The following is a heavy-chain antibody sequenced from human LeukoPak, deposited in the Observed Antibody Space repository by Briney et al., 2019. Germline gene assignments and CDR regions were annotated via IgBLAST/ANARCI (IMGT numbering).Heavy chain of an antibody. CDR2: IKQDGSEK. D-gene: IGHD5-18*01. V-gene: IGHV3-7*01. CDR3: ARDRTAMRY. Sequence: GGSLTLSRPPPRPTFSSYWMSWVRQAPGKGLEWVANIKQDGSEKYYVDSVKGRFTISRDNAKNTLYLQMNSLRAEDTAVYYCARDRTAMRYWGQGTLVTVSS. J-gene: IGHJ4*02. CDR1: RPTFSSYW.